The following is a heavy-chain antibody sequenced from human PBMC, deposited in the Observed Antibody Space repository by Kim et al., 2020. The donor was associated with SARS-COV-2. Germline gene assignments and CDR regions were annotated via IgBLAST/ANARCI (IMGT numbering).Heavy chain of an antibody. D-gene: IGHD6-19*01. CDR2: IYYSGST. CDR1: GGSISSYY. Sequence: SETLSLTCTVSGGSISSYYWSWIRQPPGKGLEWIGYIYYSGSTNYKPSLKSRVTISVDTSKNQFSLKLSSVTAADTAVYYCARGGPGYSSGWYDDYWGQGTLVTVSS. CDR3: ARGGPGYSSGWYDDY. J-gene: IGHJ4*02. V-gene: IGHV4-59*01.